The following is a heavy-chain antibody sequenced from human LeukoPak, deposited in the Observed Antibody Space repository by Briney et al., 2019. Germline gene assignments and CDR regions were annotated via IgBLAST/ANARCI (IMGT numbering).Heavy chain of an antibody. J-gene: IGHJ5*02. CDR1: GHSIINSFY. CDR3: ARDNWELLGVDNWFDP. Sequence: SETLSLTCTVSGHSIINSFYWGWIRPPPGKGLEWIGSIYHTGSTYYNPSLKSRVTISVDTSKNQFSLKLNSVTAADTAVYYCARDNWELLGVDNWFDPWGQGTLVTVSS. CDR2: IYHTGST. V-gene: IGHV4-38-2*02. D-gene: IGHD1-26*01.